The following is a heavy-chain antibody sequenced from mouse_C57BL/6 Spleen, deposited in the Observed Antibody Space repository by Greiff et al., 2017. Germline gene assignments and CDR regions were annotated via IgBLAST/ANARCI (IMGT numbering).Heavy chain of an antibody. D-gene: IGHD2-4*01. Sequence: QVQLQQSGAELVRPGASVTLSCKASGYTFTDYEMHWVKQTPVHGLEWIGAIDPETGGTAYNQKFKGKAILTADKSSSTAYMELRSLTCGVSAVYYGTRSSYEDDGAYWGQGTLVTVSA. CDR2: IDPETGGT. CDR1: GYTFTDYE. J-gene: IGHJ3*01. V-gene: IGHV1-15*01. CDR3: TRSSYEDDGAY.